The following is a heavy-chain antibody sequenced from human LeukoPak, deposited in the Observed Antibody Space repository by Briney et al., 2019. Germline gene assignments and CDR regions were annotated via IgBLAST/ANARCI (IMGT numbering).Heavy chain of an antibody. CDR1: GYYFSGFY. CDR3: AKGKAAHYHTVTDEYYYYYLDV. J-gene: IGHJ6*03. D-gene: IGHD3-9*01. CDR2: ISYSGST. Sequence: SETLSLTCVVEGYYFSGFYWTWIRQAPGKGLEWIGEISYSGSTKYNPSLKSRVTIEVDTSKKQISLNLSSVTAADTAVYYCAKGKAAHYHTVTDEYYYYYLDVWGKGTTVIVSS. V-gene: IGHV4-34*01.